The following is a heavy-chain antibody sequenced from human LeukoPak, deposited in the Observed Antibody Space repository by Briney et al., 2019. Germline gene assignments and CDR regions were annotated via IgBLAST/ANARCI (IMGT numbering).Heavy chain of an antibody. CDR3: GSATYYKVDS. D-gene: IGHD3-10*01. CDR2: IYYTGST. V-gene: IGHV4-39*07. CDR1: GGSISSGPYY. J-gene: IGHJ4*02. Sequence: KASETLSLTCTVSGGSISSGPYYWAWIRQPPGKGLEWIGSIYYTGSTYKNPSLKSRVTMSLDESTNHFSMKLSSVTAADTAVYYCGSATYYKVDSWGQGTLVIVS.